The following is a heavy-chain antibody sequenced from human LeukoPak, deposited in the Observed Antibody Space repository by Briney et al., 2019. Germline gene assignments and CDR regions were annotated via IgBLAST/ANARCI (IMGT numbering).Heavy chain of an antibody. V-gene: IGHV3-9*01. CDR1: GFTFDDYA. D-gene: IGHD2-2*01. Sequence: GGSLRLSCATSGFTFDDYAMHWVRQAPGKGLEWVSGISWNSGSIGYADSVKGRFTISRDNAKNSLYLQMNSLKPEDTALYYCAKGHCSSTSCHVRNWGQGTLVTVSS. CDR2: ISWNSGSI. J-gene: IGHJ4*02. CDR3: AKGHCSSTSCHVRN.